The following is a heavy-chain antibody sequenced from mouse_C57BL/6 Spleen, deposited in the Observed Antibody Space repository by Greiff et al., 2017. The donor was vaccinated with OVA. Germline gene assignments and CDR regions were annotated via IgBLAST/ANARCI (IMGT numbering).Heavy chain of an antibody. J-gene: IGHJ1*03. CDR3: APYYYGSSLYWYFDV. CDR2: IYPRSGNT. CDR1: GYTFTSYG. V-gene: IGHV1-81*01. D-gene: IGHD1-1*01. Sequence: QVQLQQSGAELARPGASVKLSCKASGYTFTSYGISWVKQRTGQGLEWIGEIYPRSGNTYYNEKFKGKATLTADKSSSTAYMELRSLTSEDSAVYFCAPYYYGSSLYWYFDVWGTGTTVTVSS.